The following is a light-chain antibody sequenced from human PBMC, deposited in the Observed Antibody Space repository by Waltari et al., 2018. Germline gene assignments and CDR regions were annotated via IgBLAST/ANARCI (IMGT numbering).Light chain of an antibody. J-gene: IGLJ7*01. CDR3: GTWDSSLSGAV. V-gene: IGLV1-51*02. CDR2: EET. CDR1: RSNIGNNY. Sequence: QSVLTQPPSVSAAPGQRVTISCSGGRSNIGNNYVSWYRQFPGTAPKLLIYEETEGPSGIAGRFSGSKAGTSATLDITGLQAGDEADYYCGTWDSSLSGAVFGGGTHLTVL.